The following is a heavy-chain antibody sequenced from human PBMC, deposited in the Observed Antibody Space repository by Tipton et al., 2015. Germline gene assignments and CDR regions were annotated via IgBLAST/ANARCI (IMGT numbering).Heavy chain of an antibody. Sequence: QSGPEVKKPGSSVKVSCKASGGTFSSYAISWVRQAPGQGLEWMGGIIPIFGTANYAQKFQGRVTITADKSTSTAYMELSSLRSEDTAVYYCARDKGGYKHYYYGMDVWGQGTTVTVSS. D-gene: IGHD3-22*01. CDR2: IIPIFGTA. CDR3: ARDKGGYKHYYYGMDV. V-gene: IGHV1-69*06. CDR1: GGTFSSYA. J-gene: IGHJ6*02.